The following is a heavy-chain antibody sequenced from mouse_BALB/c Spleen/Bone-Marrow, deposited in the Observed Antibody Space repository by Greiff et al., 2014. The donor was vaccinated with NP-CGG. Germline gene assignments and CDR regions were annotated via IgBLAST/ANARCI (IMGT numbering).Heavy chain of an antibody. D-gene: IGHD6-5*01. CDR2: FHPYDDDT. CDR3: ARGAYGLFDY. J-gene: IGHJ2*01. V-gene: IGHV1-47*01. CDR1: GYPFTTYP. Sequence: VQLQQSGAELVKPGASVKMSCKAFGYPFTTYPIEWMRQNHGKNLEWIGNFHPYDDDTKYNEQFKGKAKLTVDKSSTTVSLELSRLTSDDSAVYYCARGAYGLFDYWGQGTTHTVSS.